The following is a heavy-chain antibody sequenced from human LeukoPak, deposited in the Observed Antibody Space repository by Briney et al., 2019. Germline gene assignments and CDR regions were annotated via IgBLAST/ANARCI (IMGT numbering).Heavy chain of an antibody. Sequence: SETLSLTCTVSGGSMSSYYWSWIRQPPGKGLEWIGYIYYSGSTNYNPSLNSRVTISVDTSKNQFSLKLSSVTAPDTTVYYCARLGISMARGVLRSWFDPWGQGPLVTVSS. V-gene: IGHV4-59*08. CDR1: GGSMSSYY. J-gene: IGHJ5*02. CDR3: ARLGISMARGVLRSWFDP. CDR2: IYYSGST. D-gene: IGHD3-10*01.